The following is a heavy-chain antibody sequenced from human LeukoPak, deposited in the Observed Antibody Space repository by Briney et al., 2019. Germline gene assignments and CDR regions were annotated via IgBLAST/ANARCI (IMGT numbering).Heavy chain of an antibody. V-gene: IGHV1-18*04. Sequence: GASVKVSCKASGYTFTGYYMHWVRQAPGQGLEWMGWISAYNGNTNYAQKLQGRVTMTTDTSTSTAYMELRSLRSDDTAVYYCARDDYLNYFDYWGQGTLVTVSS. D-gene: IGHD4/OR15-4a*01. CDR1: GYTFTGYY. CDR2: ISAYNGNT. J-gene: IGHJ4*02. CDR3: ARDDYLNYFDY.